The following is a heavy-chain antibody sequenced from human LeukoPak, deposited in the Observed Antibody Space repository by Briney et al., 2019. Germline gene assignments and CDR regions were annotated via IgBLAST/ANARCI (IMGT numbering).Heavy chain of an antibody. CDR2: IYYSGST. D-gene: IGHD5-18*01. V-gene: IGHV4-59*12. CDR1: GGSISSYY. Sequence: SETLSLTCTVSGGSISSYYWSWIRQPPGKGLEWIGYIYYSGSTNYNPSLKSRVTISVDTSKNQFSLKLSSVTAADTAVYYCARDSVDTAMALPHWGQGTLVTVSS. J-gene: IGHJ1*01. CDR3: ARDSVDTAMALPH.